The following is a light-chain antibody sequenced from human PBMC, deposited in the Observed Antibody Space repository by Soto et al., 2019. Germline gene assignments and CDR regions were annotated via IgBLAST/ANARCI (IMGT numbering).Light chain of an antibody. J-gene: IGKJ1*01. CDR3: QQYSNSHST. CDR1: QSVSSSY. V-gene: IGKV3-20*01. CDR2: GAS. Sequence: EIVLTQSPGTLSLSPGERATLSCRASQSVSSSYLAWYQQKPGQAPRLLMYGASSRATGIPDRFSGSGSGTDFTLTISRLEPEDFAVYYCQQYSNSHSTFGQGTKVEI.